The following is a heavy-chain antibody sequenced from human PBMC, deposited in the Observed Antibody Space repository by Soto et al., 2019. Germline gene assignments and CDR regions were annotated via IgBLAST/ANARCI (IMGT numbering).Heavy chain of an antibody. D-gene: IGHD1-1*01. J-gene: IGHJ5*02. CDR1: GGSIRSGSYY. CDR3: ARHRDDGHDMSAFDP. Sequence: ETLSLTCIVSGGSIRSGSYYWDWIRQSPETGLEWIASIKYSGDTWYNPSLMSRVTVSVDTSKNQFSLELRYVTASDTAVYFCARHRDDGHDMSAFDPWGQGILVTVSS. V-gene: IGHV4-39*01. CDR2: IKYSGDT.